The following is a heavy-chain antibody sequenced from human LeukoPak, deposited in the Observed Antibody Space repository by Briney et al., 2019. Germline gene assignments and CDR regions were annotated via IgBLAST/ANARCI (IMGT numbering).Heavy chain of an antibody. V-gene: IGHV4-38-2*02. D-gene: IGHD6-6*01. CDR2: IYHSGST. CDR1: GYSISSGYY. J-gene: IGHJ4*02. Sequence: KPSETLSLSCTVSGYSISSGYYWGWIRQPPGKGLEWIGSIYHSGSTYYNPSLKSRVTISVDTSKNQFSLKLSSVTAAVTAVYYCAGDRYSSSLDYWGQGTLVTVSS. CDR3: AGDRYSSSLDY.